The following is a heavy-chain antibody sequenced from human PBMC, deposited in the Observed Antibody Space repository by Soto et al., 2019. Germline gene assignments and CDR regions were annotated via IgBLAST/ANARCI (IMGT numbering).Heavy chain of an antibody. J-gene: IGHJ5*02. CDR2: IKEDGSEK. D-gene: IGHD5-12*01. CDR1: GFTFSSYW. Sequence: GGSLRLSCAASGFTFSSYWMSWVRQAPGKGLEWVANIKEDGSEKYYVDSVKGRFTISRDNAKNSLYLQMNSLRAEDTAMYYCARAPDTVATNYFDPWGQGTLVTVSS. V-gene: IGHV3-7*01. CDR3: ARAPDTVATNYFDP.